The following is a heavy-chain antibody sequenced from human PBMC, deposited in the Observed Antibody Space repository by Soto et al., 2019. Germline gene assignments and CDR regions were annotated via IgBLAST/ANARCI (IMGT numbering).Heavy chain of an antibody. CDR2: IIPIFGTA. CDR3: ARELIGQGAYYYDSSGYSAWFDP. CDR1: GGTFNSYA. Sequence: SVKVSCKASGGTFNSYAISWVRQAPGQGLEWMGGIIPIFGTANYAQKFQGRVTITADESTSAAYMELSSLRSEDTAVYYCARELIGQGAYYYDSSGYSAWFDPWGQGTLVTVSS. J-gene: IGHJ5*02. D-gene: IGHD3-22*01. V-gene: IGHV1-69*13.